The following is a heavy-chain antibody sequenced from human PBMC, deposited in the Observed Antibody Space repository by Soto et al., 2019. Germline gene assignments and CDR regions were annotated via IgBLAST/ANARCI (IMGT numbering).Heavy chain of an antibody. J-gene: IGHJ6*02. D-gene: IGHD4-17*01. CDR2: IPQDGVDG. Sequence: PGGSLRLSFEVSGFTFSMYSMSWVRQSPGKGLEWVAKIPQDGVDGHYADSVKGRFIISRDNGKNSLHLQLNNLRAEDTAVYYCARAHMPLTAHAFFYGSDVWGRGATVTVSS. CDR1: GFTFSMYS. CDR3: ARAHMPLTAHAFFYGSDV. V-gene: IGHV3-7*03.